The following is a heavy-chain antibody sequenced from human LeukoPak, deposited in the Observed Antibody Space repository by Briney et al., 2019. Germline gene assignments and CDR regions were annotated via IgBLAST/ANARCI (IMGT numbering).Heavy chain of an antibody. V-gene: IGHV4-39*07. CDR3: ARRRHIVVVTRRDAFDI. CDR2: IYYSGST. Sequence: SETLSLTCTVSGGSISSSSYYWGWIRQPPGKGLEWIGSIYYSGSTYYNPSLKSRVTISVDTSKNQFSLKLSSVTAADTAVYHCARRRHIVVVTRRDAFDIWGQGTMVTVSS. CDR1: GGSISSSSYY. J-gene: IGHJ3*02. D-gene: IGHD2-21*02.